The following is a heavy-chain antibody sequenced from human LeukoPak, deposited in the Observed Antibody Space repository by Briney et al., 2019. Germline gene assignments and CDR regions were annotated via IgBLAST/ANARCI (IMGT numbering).Heavy chain of an antibody. J-gene: IGHJ4*02. Sequence: PGGSLRLSCAVSGFTFSTFAMNWVRQAPGKGLGWVSSLSDSAVSSYYADSVKGRFTISRDNSKNTLYLQMNSLRAEDTATYYCAKAPDSSGFPSYFDSWGQGTLVAVSS. CDR1: GFTFSTFA. V-gene: IGHV3-23*01. D-gene: IGHD3-22*01. CDR2: LSDSAVSS. CDR3: AKAPDSSGFPSYFDS.